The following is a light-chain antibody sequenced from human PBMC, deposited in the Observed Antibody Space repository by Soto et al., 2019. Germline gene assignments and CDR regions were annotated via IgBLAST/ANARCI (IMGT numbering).Light chain of an antibody. Sequence: QSVLTQPPSVSGAPGQRVTISCTGSNSNIGAGFDVQWYQQIPRRAPKLLIHGNGIRPSGVPDRFSASKSGTSASLAITGLQAEDEADYYCQSSESGLSTNVIFGGGTKLTVL. J-gene: IGLJ2*01. V-gene: IGLV1-40*01. CDR3: QSSESGLSTNVI. CDR1: NSNIGAGFD. CDR2: GNG.